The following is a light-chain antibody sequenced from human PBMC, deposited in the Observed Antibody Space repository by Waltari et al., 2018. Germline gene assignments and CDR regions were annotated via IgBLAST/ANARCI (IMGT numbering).Light chain of an antibody. CDR1: TSDVGGFTY. CDR3: CSYAASYVV. CDR2: DVS. V-gene: IGLV2-11*01. J-gene: IGLJ2*01. Sequence: QSALTQPRSVSGSPGPSVTISCTGATSDVGGFTYVSWYQQHPGKAPKLMIYDVSKRPSGVPDRFSGSKSGYTASLTISGLQAEDEADYYCCSYAASYVVFGGGTKLTVL.